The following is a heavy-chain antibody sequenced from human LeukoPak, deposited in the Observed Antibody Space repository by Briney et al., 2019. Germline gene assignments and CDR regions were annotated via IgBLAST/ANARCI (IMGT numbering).Heavy chain of an antibody. D-gene: IGHD3-22*01. J-gene: IGHJ3*02. CDR1: GYTFADYY. Sequence: GASVKVSCKTSGYTFADYYLHWVRQAPGQGLEWMGSIDSDSGGTNYAQKFQGRVTMTRDTSISTDYMELSRLRSDDTAVYYCAREYYDSSGRKHAFENWGQGTMVTVSS. CDR3: AREYYDSSGRKHAFEN. V-gene: IGHV1-2*02. CDR2: IDSDSGGT.